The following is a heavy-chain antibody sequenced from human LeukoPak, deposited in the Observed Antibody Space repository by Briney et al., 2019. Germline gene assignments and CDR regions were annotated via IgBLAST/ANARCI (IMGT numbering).Heavy chain of an antibody. Sequence: GGSLRLSCVASGFTFSSYWMSWVREAPGKGLEWVANIKQDGSEKYYVDSVEGRFTISRDNAKNSLYLQVNSLRVDDTAVYYCAKNRGSGSYYDYWGQGTLVTVSS. V-gene: IGHV3-7*01. D-gene: IGHD3-10*01. CDR1: GFTFSSYW. CDR3: AKNRGSGSYYDY. CDR2: IKQDGSEK. J-gene: IGHJ4*02.